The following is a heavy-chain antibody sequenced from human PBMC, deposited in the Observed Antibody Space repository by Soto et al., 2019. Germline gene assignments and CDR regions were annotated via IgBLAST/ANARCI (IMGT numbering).Heavy chain of an antibody. D-gene: IGHD3-22*01. CDR3: ARVDYYDSSGYYDY. V-gene: IGHV3-33*01. CDR2: IWYDGSNK. J-gene: IGHJ4*02. CDR1: GFTFSSYG. Sequence: GGSLRLSCAASGFTFSSYGMHWVRQAPGKGLEWVAVIWYDGSNKYYADSVKGRFTISRDNSKNTLYLQMNSLRAEDTAVYYCARVDYYDSSGYYDYWGQGTLVTVSS.